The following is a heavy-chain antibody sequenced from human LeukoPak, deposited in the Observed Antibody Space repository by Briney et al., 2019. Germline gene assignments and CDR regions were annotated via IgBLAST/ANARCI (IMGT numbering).Heavy chain of an antibody. CDR1: GYTFTGYY. D-gene: IGHD3-10*01. V-gene: IGHV1-2*02. CDR2: INPNSGGT. J-gene: IGHJ5*02. Sequence: ASVKVSCTASGYTFTGYYMHWVRQAPGQGLEWMGWINPNSGGTNYAQKFQDRVTMTRDTSISTAYMEVSRLRYDDTAVYYCARPLRVTMIRGAAFRASSDFDPWGQGTLVTVSS. CDR3: ARPLRVTMIRGAAFRASSDFDP.